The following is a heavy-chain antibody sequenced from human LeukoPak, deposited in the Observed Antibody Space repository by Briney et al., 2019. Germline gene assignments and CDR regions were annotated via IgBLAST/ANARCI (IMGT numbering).Heavy chain of an antibody. J-gene: IGHJ4*02. CDR3: ARPLERRLTHYFDF. Sequence: GGSLRLSCAASGFTFNKYAMHWVRQAPGKGLEWVAVVSYLGNDKFYADSVKGRFTISKDNSNNTVYLEINSLRSEDTAVYYCARPLERRLTHYFDFWGPGTLVTVSS. CDR2: VSYLGNDK. D-gene: IGHD6-25*01. V-gene: IGHV3-30-3*01. CDR1: GFTFNKYA.